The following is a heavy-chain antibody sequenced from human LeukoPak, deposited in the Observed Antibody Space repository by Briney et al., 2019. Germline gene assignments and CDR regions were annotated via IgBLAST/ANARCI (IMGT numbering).Heavy chain of an antibody. V-gene: IGHV4-4*07. D-gene: IGHD3-10*01. CDR1: GGSISGYY. J-gene: IGHJ4*02. Sequence: PSETLSLTCTVSGGSISGYYWSWIRQPAGKGLEWIGRIYTSGSTNYNPSLKSRVTMSIDTSKNQFSLRLSSVTAADTAVYYCAREPYTVRGFDYWGQGTLVTVSS. CDR3: AREPYTVRGFDY. CDR2: IYTSGST.